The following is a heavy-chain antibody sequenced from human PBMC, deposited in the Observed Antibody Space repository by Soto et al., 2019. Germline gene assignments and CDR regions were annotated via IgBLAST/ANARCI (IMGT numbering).Heavy chain of an antibody. V-gene: IGHV3-23*01. D-gene: IGHD6-6*01. Sequence: EVQLLESGGGLVHPGGSLRLSCAASGFTFKHFAMSWVRQGPGKGLEWLSSISGSAGSTFYADSVKGRFSISRDNSNSMVYLQMSGLSVDDTAVYYCAKVRLSDYYFYYGMDVWGQGTTVTVSS. CDR1: GFTFKHFA. CDR2: ISGSAGST. J-gene: IGHJ6*02. CDR3: AKVRLSDYYFYYGMDV.